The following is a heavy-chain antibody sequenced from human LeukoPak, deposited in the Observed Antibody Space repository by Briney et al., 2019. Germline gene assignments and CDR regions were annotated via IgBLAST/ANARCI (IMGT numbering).Heavy chain of an antibody. CDR1: GYTFTGYY. V-gene: IGHV1-2*04. CDR3: ARDGYYDILTGIYSLERAGMDV. CDR2: INPNSGGT. J-gene: IGHJ6*02. Sequence: ASVKVSCKASGYTFTGYYMHWVRQAPGQGLEWMGWINPNSGGTNYAQKFQGWVTMTRDTSISTAYMELSRLRSDDTAVYYCARDGYYDILTGIYSLERAGMDVWGQGTTVTVSS. D-gene: IGHD3-9*01.